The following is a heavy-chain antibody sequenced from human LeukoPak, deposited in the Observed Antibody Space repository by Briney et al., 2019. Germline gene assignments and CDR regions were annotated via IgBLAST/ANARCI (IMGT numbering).Heavy chain of an antibody. V-gene: IGHV4-61*02. Sequence: SETLSLTCTVSGGSISSGSYYWSWIRQPAGKGLEWIGRIYTSGSTNYNPSLKSRVTISVDPSKNQFSVKLTSVTAADTAVYYCARQSRSNSWFSGGPKALNWFDSWAQGTLVTVSS. CDR3: ARQSRSNSWFSGGPKALNWFDS. CDR1: GGSISSGSYY. J-gene: IGHJ5*01. D-gene: IGHD6-13*01. CDR2: IYTSGST.